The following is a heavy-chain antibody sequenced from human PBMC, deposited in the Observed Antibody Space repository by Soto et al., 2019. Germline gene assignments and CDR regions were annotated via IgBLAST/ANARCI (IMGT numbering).Heavy chain of an antibody. Sequence: PSETLTLTCGVSGVTISTYYWSWIRQHPGKGLEWIGYNYHSGTTNYNPSLKSRVTISVDTSKNQFSLRLTSVTAADTAMYYCVRQPYVGHGHVFAHWCQGTLLIVAS. D-gene: IGHD3-16*01. V-gene: IGHV4-59*01. CDR1: GVTISTYY. CDR2: NYHSGTT. CDR3: VRQPYVGHGHVFAH. J-gene: IGHJ4*02.